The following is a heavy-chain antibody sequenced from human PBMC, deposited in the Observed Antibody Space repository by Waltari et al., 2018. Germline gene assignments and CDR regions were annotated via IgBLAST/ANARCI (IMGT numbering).Heavy chain of an antibody. CDR1: GFTVSSNN. Sequence: EVQLVESGGGLIQPGGSLRLSCAASGFTVSSNNMSWVRQAPGKGLEWVSVIYSGGSTYYADSVKGRFTISRDNSKNTLYLQMNSLRAEDTAVYYCAREGAARRLGMDVWGQGTTVTVSS. V-gene: IGHV3-53*01. CDR2: IYSGGST. D-gene: IGHD6-6*01. J-gene: IGHJ6*02. CDR3: AREGAARRLGMDV.